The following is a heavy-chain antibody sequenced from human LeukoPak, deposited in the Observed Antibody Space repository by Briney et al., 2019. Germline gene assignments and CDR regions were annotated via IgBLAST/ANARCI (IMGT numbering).Heavy chain of an antibody. D-gene: IGHD2-8*02. J-gene: IGHJ3*02. V-gene: IGHV4-34*01. CDR1: GGXLSGYY. CDR2: INHSGST. CDR3: ARSLLWPTGTFDI. Sequence: SETLSLTCAVYGGXLSGYYCIWIRQPPGKGLEWIGEINHSGSTTYNPSLKSRVALSVDTSRNQVSLKLTSLTAADTAVYFCARSLLWPTGTFDIWGQGTMVAVSS.